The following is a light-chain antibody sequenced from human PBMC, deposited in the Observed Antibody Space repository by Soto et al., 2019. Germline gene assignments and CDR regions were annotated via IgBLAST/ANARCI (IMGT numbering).Light chain of an antibody. Sequence: QSALTQPASVSGSPGQSITISCTGTGSDVGGYRYVSWYQHHPGKAPKLMIYEVNNRPSGVSDRFSGSKSGNTASLTISGLQAEDATDYYCCSYTSSNTLVVFGGGTQLTVL. V-gene: IGLV2-14*01. J-gene: IGLJ2*01. CDR2: EVN. CDR3: CSYTSSNTLVV. CDR1: GSDVGGYRY.